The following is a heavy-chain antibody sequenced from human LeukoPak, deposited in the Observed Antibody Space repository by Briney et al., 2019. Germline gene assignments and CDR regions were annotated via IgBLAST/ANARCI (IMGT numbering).Heavy chain of an antibody. CDR3: ARTHGKYDLWSGYQITNWLDP. CDR2: MNPNSGNT. V-gene: IGHV1-8*01. Sequence: GASVKVSCKASGYTFTSYDINWVRQATGQGLEWMGWMNPNSGNTGYAQKFQGRVTMTRNTSISTAYMELSSLRSEDTAVYYCARTHGKYDLWSGYQITNWLDPWGQGTLVTVSS. D-gene: IGHD3-3*01. J-gene: IGHJ5*02. CDR1: GYTFTSYD.